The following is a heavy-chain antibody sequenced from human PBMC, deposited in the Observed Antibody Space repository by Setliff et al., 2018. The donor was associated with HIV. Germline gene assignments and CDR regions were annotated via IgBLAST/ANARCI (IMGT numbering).Heavy chain of an antibody. Sequence: SETLSLTCTVSGGSISSGDYYWSWIRQPPGKGLEWIGTIYYNGNTKNLFSLKLRSVTAAETAVYYCATCSVGWSREEHPRPDGAFHIWGQGSMVTVSS. CDR3: AFHI. CDR2: IYYNGNT. CDR1: GGSISSGDYY. J-gene: IGHJ3*02. D-gene: IGHD3-10*01. V-gene: IGHV4-61*08.